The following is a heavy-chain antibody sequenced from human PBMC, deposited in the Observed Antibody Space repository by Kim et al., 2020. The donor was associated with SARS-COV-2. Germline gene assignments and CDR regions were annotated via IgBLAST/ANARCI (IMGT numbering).Heavy chain of an antibody. CDR1: GYTFSTYA. V-gene: IGHV1-3*01. Sequence: ASVKVSCKASGYTFSTYAIHWVRQAPGQRLEWMGWINPGNGDTKYSQKFQGRVTITRDTSASTAYMELSSLRSEDTAVNYCASQAGVVEGNTGDYWGQGSLVTVSS. CDR2: INPGNGDT. CDR3: ASQAGVVEGNTGDY. D-gene: IGHD1-26*01. J-gene: IGHJ4*02.